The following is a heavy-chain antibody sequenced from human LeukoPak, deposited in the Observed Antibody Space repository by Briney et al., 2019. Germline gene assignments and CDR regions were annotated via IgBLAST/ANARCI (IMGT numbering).Heavy chain of an antibody. CDR3: ARDNYDSSGPYYFDY. CDR1: GFTFSDHY. CDR2: ISSSGSTI. J-gene: IGHJ4*02. V-gene: IGHV3-11*04. D-gene: IGHD3-22*01. Sequence: KTGGSLRLSCAASGFTFSDHYMSWIRQAPGKGLEWVSYISSSGSTIYYADSLKGRFTISRDNGKNSLYLQMNTLRAEDTAVYSCARDNYDSSGPYYFDYWGQGTLVTVSS.